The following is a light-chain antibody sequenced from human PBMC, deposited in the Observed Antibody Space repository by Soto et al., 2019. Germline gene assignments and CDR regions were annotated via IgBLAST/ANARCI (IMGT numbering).Light chain of an antibody. CDR3: QHTTDFT. J-gene: IGKJ2*01. V-gene: IGKV1-5*01. CDR1: SSSKW. CDR2: DVS. Sequence: DIQMTQSPSTLAASVGDTVTMTCRSSSKWLAWYQKKPGKAPKLLIYDVSNLERGVPPRCSGSTSGAESTLTITGLQPDDLGTYYCQHTTDFTFCQGTKVEIK.